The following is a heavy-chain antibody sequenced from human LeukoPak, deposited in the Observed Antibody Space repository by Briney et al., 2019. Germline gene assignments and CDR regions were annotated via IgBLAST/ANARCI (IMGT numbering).Heavy chain of an antibody. V-gene: IGHV4-61*02. CDR3: ARDFLPEYNWNDVGGFDP. CDR1: GGSISSGSYY. CDR2: IYTSGST. J-gene: IGHJ5*02. Sequence: PSETLSLTCTVSGGSISSGSYYWSWIRQPAGKGLEWIGRIYTSGSTNYNPSLKSRVTISVDTSKNQFSLKLSSVTAADTAVCYCARDFLPEYNWNDVGGFDPWGQGTLVTVSS. D-gene: IGHD1-1*01.